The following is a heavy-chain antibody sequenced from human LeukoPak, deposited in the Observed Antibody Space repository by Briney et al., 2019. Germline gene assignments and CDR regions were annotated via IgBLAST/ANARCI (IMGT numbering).Heavy chain of an antibody. Sequence: GGSLRLSCAASGFTFSSYAMHWVRQAPGKGLEWVAVISYDGSNKYYADSVKGRFTISRDNSKNTLYLQMNSLRAEDTAVYYCARAGRGRYYYYMDVWGKGTTVTVSS. J-gene: IGHJ6*03. CDR3: ARAGRGRYYYYMDV. CDR1: GFTFSSYA. D-gene: IGHD3-10*01. V-gene: IGHV3-30*01. CDR2: ISYDGSNK.